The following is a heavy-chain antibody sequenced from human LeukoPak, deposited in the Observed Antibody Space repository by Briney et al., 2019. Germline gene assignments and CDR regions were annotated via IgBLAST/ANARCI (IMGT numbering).Heavy chain of an antibody. CDR2: ISAYNGNT. V-gene: IGHV1-18*01. D-gene: IGHD6-13*01. Sequence: GASVKVSCKASGYTFTSYGISWVRQAPGQGLEWMGWISAYNGNTNYAQKLQGRVTMTTDTPTSTAYMELRSLRSDDTAVYYCARDWVMYSSSWYTNWFDPWGQGTLVTVSS. CDR1: GYTFTSYG. CDR3: ARDWVMYSSSWYTNWFDP. J-gene: IGHJ5*02.